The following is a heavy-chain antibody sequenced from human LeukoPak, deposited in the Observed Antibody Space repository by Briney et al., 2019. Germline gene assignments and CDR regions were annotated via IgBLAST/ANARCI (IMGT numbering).Heavy chain of an antibody. D-gene: IGHD3-3*01. CDR2: IYTSGST. Sequence: SETLSLTCTVSGGSISSGSYYWSWIRQPAGKGLEWIGRIYTSGSTNYNPSLKSRVTISVDTSKNQFSLKLSSVTAADTAVYYCARGYYDDAFDIWGQETMVTVSS. J-gene: IGHJ3*02. CDR1: GGSISSGSYY. V-gene: IGHV4-61*02. CDR3: ARGYYDDAFDI.